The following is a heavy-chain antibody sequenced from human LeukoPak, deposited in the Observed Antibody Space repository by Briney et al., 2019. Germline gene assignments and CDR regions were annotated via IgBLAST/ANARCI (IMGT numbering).Heavy chain of an antibody. CDR2: IYHSGST. CDR3: ARSQGVVIILDV. V-gene: IGHV4-4*02. Sequence: PSGTLSLTCAVSGGSISSSNWWSWVRQPPGKGLEWIGEIYHSGSTNYNPSLKSRVTISVDTSKNQFSLTLSSMTAADTAVYYCARSQGVVIILDVWGKGTTVAVSS. J-gene: IGHJ6*04. CDR1: GGSISSSNW. D-gene: IGHD3-3*01.